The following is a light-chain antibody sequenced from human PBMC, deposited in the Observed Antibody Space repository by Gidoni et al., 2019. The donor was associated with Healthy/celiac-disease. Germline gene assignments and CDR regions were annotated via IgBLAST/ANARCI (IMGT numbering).Light chain of an antibody. V-gene: IGKV1-5*03. CDR1: QGISSR. CDR2: KAS. J-gene: IGKJ4*01. CDR3: QQYNSYSPLT. Sequence: DIHRTQSPSTLSASVGDRVTITCRASQGISSRLAWYQQKPGKAPTLLLYKASSLESGAPSRFSGSGSGTEFTLTISSLQPDDFATYYCQQYNSYSPLTFGGGTKVEIK.